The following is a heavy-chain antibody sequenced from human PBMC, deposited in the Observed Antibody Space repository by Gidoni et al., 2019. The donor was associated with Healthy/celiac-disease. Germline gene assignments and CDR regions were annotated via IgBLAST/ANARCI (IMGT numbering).Heavy chain of an antibody. CDR1: GGSISSYY. CDR3: ARDRVYCSITSCWNYYYGMDV. J-gene: IGHJ6*02. Sequence: QVQLQESGPGLVQPSETLSLTCTVYGGSISSYYWSWIRQPPGKGRELIVRIYTSGSTNYNPSLKTRVTMSVDTSKNQFSLKLSSVTAADTAVYYCARDRVYCSITSCWNYYYGMDVWGQGTTVTVSS. D-gene: IGHD2-2*01. V-gene: IGHV4-4*07. CDR2: IYTSGST.